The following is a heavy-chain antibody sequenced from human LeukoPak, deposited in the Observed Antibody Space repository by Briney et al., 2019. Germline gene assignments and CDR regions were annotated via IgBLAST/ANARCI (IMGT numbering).Heavy chain of an antibody. D-gene: IGHD3-10*01. CDR2: INPNSGGT. V-gene: IGHV1-2*02. CDR3: ARTYYYGSGRQYAFDI. Sequence: GASVKVPCKALGYTFTDYCMHWVRQAPGQGLEWMGWINPNSGGTNYAQKFQGRVTMTRDTSISTAYMELSRLRSDDTAVYYCARTYYYGSGRQYAFDIWGQGTMVTVSS. J-gene: IGHJ3*02. CDR1: GYTFTDYC.